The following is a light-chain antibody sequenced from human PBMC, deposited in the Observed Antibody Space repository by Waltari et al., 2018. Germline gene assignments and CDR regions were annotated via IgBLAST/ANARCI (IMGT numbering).Light chain of an antibody. J-gene: IGKJ1*01. CDR1: QSLSNW. Sequence: ITCRASQSLSNWLSWYQLKPEKAPKVLIYKAATLVSGVPSRFSGSGSVTEFSLTISSLQPEDFATYYCQQYRNLWTFGQGTKVEIK. CDR2: KAA. CDR3: QQYRNLWT. V-gene: IGKV1-5*03.